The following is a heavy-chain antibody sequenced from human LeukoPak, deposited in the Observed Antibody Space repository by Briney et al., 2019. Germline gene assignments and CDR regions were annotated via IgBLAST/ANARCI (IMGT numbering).Heavy chain of an antibody. D-gene: IGHD6-19*01. V-gene: IGHV3-23*01. Sequence: TGGSLRLSCAASGFTFSSYSMNWVRQAPGKGLEWVSGISGSGGRTYYADSVKGRFTISRDNSKNTLYLQMNSLRADDTAVYYCAKDAVTALAGYYYYMDVWGKGTMVTVSS. J-gene: IGHJ6*03. CDR3: AKDAVTALAGYYYYMDV. CDR1: GFTFSSYS. CDR2: ISGSGGRT.